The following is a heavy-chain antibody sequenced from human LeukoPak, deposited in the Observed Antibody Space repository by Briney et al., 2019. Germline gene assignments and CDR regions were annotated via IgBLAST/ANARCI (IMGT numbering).Heavy chain of an antibody. CDR1: GGSFSGYY. D-gene: IGHD3-10*01. J-gene: IGHJ5*02. CDR2: INHSGST. CDR3: ARAVRITMVRGVLGWFDP. Sequence: PSETLSLTCAVYGGSFSGYYWSWIRQPPGKGLEGIGEINHSGSTNYNPSLKSRVTISVDTSKNQFSLKLRSVTAADTAVYYCARAVRITMVRGVLGWFDPWGQGTLVTVSS. V-gene: IGHV4-34*01.